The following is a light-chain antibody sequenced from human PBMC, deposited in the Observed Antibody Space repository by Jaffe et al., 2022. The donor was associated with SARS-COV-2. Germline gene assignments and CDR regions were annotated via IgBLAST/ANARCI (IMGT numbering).Light chain of an antibody. CDR3: QVWDSSTVV. CDR2: RDR. Sequence: SYELTQPLSVSVALGQTARITCGRINIGYKNVHWYQQKPGQAPVVVIYRDRYRPSGIPERFSGSNSGNTATLTISWAQAGDEADYYCQVWDSSTVVFGGGTKLTVL. CDR1: NIGYKN. V-gene: IGLV3-9*01. J-gene: IGLJ2*01.